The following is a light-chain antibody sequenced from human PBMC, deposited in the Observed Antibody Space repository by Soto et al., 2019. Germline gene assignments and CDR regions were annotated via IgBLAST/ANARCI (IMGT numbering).Light chain of an antibody. V-gene: IGKV3-11*01. CDR2: DAS. Sequence: EIVLTQSPATLSLSPGERATLSCRASQSVSSYLAWYQQKPGQAPRLLIDDASNRATGIPARFSGSGSGTDFTLTISSLEPEDFAGYYCQQRSNWRGLTFGGGTKVEIK. CDR3: QQRSNWRGLT. J-gene: IGKJ4*02. CDR1: QSVSSY.